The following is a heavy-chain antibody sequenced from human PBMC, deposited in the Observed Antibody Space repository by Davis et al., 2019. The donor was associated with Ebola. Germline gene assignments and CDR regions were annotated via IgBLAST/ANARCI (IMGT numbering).Heavy chain of an antibody. D-gene: IGHD2-2*03. Sequence: MPSETLSLTCAVYGGSFSGYYWSWIRQPPGKGLEWIGSIYYSGSTYYNPSLKSRVTISVDTSKNQFSLKLSSVTAADTAVYYCASTVAMVVAYWGQGTLVTVSS. V-gene: IGHV4-34*01. CDR1: GGSFSGYY. CDR3: ASTVAMVVAY. J-gene: IGHJ4*02. CDR2: IYYSGST.